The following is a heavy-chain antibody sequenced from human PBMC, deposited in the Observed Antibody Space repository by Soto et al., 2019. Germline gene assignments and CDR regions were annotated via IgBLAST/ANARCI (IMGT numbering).Heavy chain of an antibody. Sequence: VQLLESGGGSVQPGGSLRLSCAASGFTFSNYGMSWVRQAPGKGLEWVSAVSDNGGRTRYADSVKGRFTISRDISQNTLYLQMLILRADDTAIYYCAKDYWNPRYFDNWGQGTLVTVSS. CDR3: AKDYWNPRYFDN. D-gene: IGHD1-1*01. CDR2: VSDNGGRT. CDR1: GFTFSNYG. J-gene: IGHJ4*02. V-gene: IGHV3-23*01.